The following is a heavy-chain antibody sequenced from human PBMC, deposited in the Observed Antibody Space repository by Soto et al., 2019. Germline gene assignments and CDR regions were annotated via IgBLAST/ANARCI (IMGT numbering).Heavy chain of an antibody. CDR1: GFTFSSYA. V-gene: IGHV3-30-3*01. D-gene: IGHD6-13*01. Sequence: GGSLRLSCAASGFTFSSYAMHWVRQAPGKGLEWVAVISYDGSNKYYADSVKGRFTISRDNSKNTLYLQMNSLRAEDTAVYYCARDHSVLAAACRAPFFYYYYGMDVWGQGTTVTVSS. J-gene: IGHJ6*02. CDR2: ISYDGSNK. CDR3: ARDHSVLAAACRAPFFYYYYGMDV.